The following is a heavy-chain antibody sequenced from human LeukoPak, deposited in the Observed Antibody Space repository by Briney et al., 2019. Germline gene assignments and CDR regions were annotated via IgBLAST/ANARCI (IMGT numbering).Heavy chain of an antibody. CDR1: GGSVTSGNYY. Sequence: SETLSLTCTVSGGSVTSGNYYWSWIRQPPGKGLEWIGYVYYSGDTKYNPSLKSRVTISVDTSKNQFSLKLSSVTAADTAVYYCARGSRGYSYGWGQGTLVTVSS. J-gene: IGHJ4*02. V-gene: IGHV4-61*01. CDR3: ARGSRGYSYG. D-gene: IGHD5-18*01. CDR2: VYYSGDT.